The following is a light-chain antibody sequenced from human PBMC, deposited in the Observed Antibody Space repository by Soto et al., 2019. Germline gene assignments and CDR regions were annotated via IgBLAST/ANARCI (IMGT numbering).Light chain of an antibody. CDR2: DVS. Sequence: QSVLTQPASVSGSPGQSITISCTATSSDVGGYNYVSWYQQHPGKAPKLMIYDVSNRPSGVSNRFSGSKSGNTASLTISGLQAEDEADYYCSSYTSSSALDVFGTGTKLTVL. CDR3: SSYTSSSALDV. V-gene: IGLV2-14*01. CDR1: SSDVGGYNY. J-gene: IGLJ1*01.